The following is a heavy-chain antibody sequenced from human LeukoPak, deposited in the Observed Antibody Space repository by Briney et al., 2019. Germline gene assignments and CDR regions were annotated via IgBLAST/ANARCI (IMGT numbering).Heavy chain of an antibody. Sequence: GGSLRLSCAASGFTFSSYWMSWVRQAPGKGLEWVANIKQDGSEKYYVDSVKGRFTISRDNAKNSLYLQMNSLRAEDTAVYYCARMATITMIVVVITDGLDYWGQGTMVTVSS. D-gene: IGHD3-22*01. J-gene: IGHJ3*01. CDR3: ARMATITMIVVVITDGLDY. V-gene: IGHV3-7*01. CDR2: IKQDGSEK. CDR1: GFTFSSYW.